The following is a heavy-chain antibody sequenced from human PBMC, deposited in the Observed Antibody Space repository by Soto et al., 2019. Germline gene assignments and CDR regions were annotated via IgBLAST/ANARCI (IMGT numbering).Heavy chain of an antibody. D-gene: IGHD3-16*02. CDR2: VSYYGSSE. V-gene: IGHV3-33*05. Sequence: QVRLVESGGGVVRLGRSLRLSCAASGFTFTNYDMHWVRQAPGKGLEWVAVVSYYGSSEDYAASVKGRFTISRDNSKDTLFLQMNNLRAEDTAVYYCARDGVLRLRELSWDYYYGMDNWGHGTTVTVSS. J-gene: IGHJ6*02. CDR1: GFTFTNYD. CDR3: ARDGVLRLRELSWDYYYGMDN.